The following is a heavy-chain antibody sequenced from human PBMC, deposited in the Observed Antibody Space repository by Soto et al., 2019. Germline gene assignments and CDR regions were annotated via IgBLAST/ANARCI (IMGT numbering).Heavy chain of an antibody. V-gene: IGHV3-72*01. Sequence: EVQLVESGGGLVQPGGSLRLSCAASGFTFSDHYMDWVRQAPGKGLEWVGRTRNKANSYTTEYAASVKGRFTISRDDSKNSLYLQMHSLKTEDTAVYYCGRVTIDYYFAYWGQGTLVTVSS. CDR2: TRNKANSYTT. CDR1: GFTFSDHY. CDR3: GRVTIDYYFAY. D-gene: IGHD3-3*01. J-gene: IGHJ4*02.